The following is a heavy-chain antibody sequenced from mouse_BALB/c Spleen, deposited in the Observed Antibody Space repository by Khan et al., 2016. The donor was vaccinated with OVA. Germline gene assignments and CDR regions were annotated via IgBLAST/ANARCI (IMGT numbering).Heavy chain of an antibody. D-gene: IGHD2-1*01. Sequence: VQLQQSGTVLARPGASVKMSCKAAGYTFTSYWMHWVKQRPGQGLEWIGAIYPGNSDINYNQKFKGKAKLTAVTSTSTAYMELNSLTNEDSAVYSYTRNGFGNYESWDYWGQGTTLTVSS. CDR1: GYTFTSYW. CDR2: IYPGNSDI. CDR3: TRNGFGNYESWDY. V-gene: IGHV1-5*01. J-gene: IGHJ2*01.